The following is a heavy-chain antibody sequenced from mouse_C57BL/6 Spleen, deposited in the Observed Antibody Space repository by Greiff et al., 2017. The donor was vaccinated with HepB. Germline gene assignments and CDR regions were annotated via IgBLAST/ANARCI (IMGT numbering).Heavy chain of an antibody. CDR1: GYTFTSYW. D-gene: IGHD1-1*01. J-gene: IGHJ1*03. V-gene: IGHV1-69*01. CDR2: IDPSDSYT. Sequence: QVQLQQPGAELVMPGASVKLSCKASGYTFTSYWMHWVKQRPGQGLEWIGEIDPSDSYTNYNQKFKGKSTLTVDKSSSTAYMQLSSLTSEDSAVYYCARWVYDPWYFDVWGTGTTVTVSS. CDR3: ARWVYDPWYFDV.